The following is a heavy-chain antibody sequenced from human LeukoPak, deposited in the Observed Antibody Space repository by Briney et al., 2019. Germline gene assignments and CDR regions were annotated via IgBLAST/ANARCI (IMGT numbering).Heavy chain of an antibody. D-gene: IGHD2-15*01. CDR1: GGSNSSYY. CDR3: ARMGTYCSGGSCYVWFDP. Sequence: SETLSLTCTVSGGSNSSYYWSWIRQPPGKGLEWIGYIYYSGSTNYNPSLKSRVTISVDTSKNQFSLKLSSVTAADTAVYYCARMGTYCSGGSCYVWFDPWGQGTLVTVSS. J-gene: IGHJ5*02. V-gene: IGHV4-59*01. CDR2: IYYSGST.